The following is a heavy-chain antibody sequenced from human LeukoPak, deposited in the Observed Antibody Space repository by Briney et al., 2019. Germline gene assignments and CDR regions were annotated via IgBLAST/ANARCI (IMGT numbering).Heavy chain of an antibody. CDR2: VSYDASKY. V-gene: IGHV3-30*18. CDR3: AKDRPLYSGTQHFDY. CDR1: GFSFSSCG. J-gene: IGHJ4*02. D-gene: IGHD1-26*01. Sequence: PGGSLRLSCAASGFSFSSCGMHWVRQAPGKGLEWVAVVSYDASKYYHADSVKGRFTISRDNSKNTLYLQMDSLKPDDTAVYYCAKDRPLYSGTQHFDYWGQGTLVTVSS.